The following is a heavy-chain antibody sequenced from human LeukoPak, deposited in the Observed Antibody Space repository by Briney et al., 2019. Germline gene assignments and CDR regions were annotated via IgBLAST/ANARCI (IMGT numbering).Heavy chain of an antibody. CDR3: ARLITMVRGRYFDY. J-gene: IGHJ4*02. V-gene: IGHV1-2*02. Sequence: GASVKVSCKASGYTFTSYGISWVRQAPGQGLEWMGWINPNSGGTNYAQKFQGRVTMTRDTSISTAYMELSRLRSDDTAVYYCARLITMVRGRYFDYWGQGTLVTVSS. D-gene: IGHD3-10*01. CDR2: INPNSGGT. CDR1: GYTFTSYG.